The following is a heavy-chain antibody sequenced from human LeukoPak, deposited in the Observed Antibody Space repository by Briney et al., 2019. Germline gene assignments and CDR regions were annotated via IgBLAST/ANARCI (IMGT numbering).Heavy chain of an antibody. CDR2: MNPNSGNT. V-gene: IGHV1-8*01. J-gene: IGHJ4*02. CDR3: ARGRYGDFTRDY. D-gene: IGHD4-17*01. Sequence: GASVKVSCKASGYTFTSYDINWVRQATGQGLEWMGWMNPNSGNTGYAQKFQGRVTMTRDTSISIAYMELSRLRSDDTAVYYCARGRYGDFTRDYWGQGTLVTVSS. CDR1: GYTFTSYD.